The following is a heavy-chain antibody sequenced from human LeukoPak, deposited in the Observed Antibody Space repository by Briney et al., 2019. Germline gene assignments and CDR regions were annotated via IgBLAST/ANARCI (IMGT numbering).Heavy chain of an antibody. V-gene: IGHV3-30*04. CDR3: AKVYKMDSSSWSFDY. D-gene: IGHD6-13*01. CDR1: GFTFSSYA. J-gene: IGHJ4*02. CDR2: ISYDGSNK. Sequence: GGSLRLSCAASGFTFSSYAMHWVRQASGKGLEWVAVISYDGSNKYYADSVKGRFTISRDNSKNTLYLQMNSLRAEDTAVYYCAKVYKMDSSSWSFDYWGQGTLVTVSS.